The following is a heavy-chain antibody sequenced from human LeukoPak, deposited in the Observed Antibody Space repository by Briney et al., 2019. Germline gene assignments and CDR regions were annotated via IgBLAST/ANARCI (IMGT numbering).Heavy chain of an antibody. J-gene: IGHJ4*02. D-gene: IGHD3-10*01. CDR1: GYTFSSYA. CDR2: IIPIFGTA. Sequence: ASVTVSCKASGYTFSSYAISWVRQAPGQGLEWMGGIIPIFGTANYAQKFQGRVTITADESTSTAYMELSSLRSEDTAVYYCARDSRYGSGSYEFDYWGQGTLVTVSS. V-gene: IGHV1-69*13. CDR3: ARDSRYGSGSYEFDY.